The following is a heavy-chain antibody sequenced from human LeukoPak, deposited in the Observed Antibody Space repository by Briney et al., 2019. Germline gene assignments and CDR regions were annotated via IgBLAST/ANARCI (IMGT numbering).Heavy chain of an antibody. CDR2: INPSGGST. CDR3: ARVPYSREYDY. Sequence: ASVKVSCKASGYTFTIYYMHWVRQAPGQGLEWMGIINPSGGSTSYAQKFQGRVTMTRDTSTSTVYMELSSLRSEDTAVYYCARVPYSREYDYWGPGTLVTVSS. CDR1: GYTFTIYY. D-gene: IGHD3-22*01. J-gene: IGHJ4*02. V-gene: IGHV1-46*01.